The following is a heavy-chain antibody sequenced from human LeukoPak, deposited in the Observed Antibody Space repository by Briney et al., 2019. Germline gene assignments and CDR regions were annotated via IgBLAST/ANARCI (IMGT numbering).Heavy chain of an antibody. J-gene: IGHJ4*02. Sequence: PSETLFLTCTVSGGSISSSSYYWGWIRQPPGKGLEWIGSMYYRGSTYHNPSLKSRVTISVDTSKNQFSLKLSSVTAADTAVYYCATTTIRLGYWGQGTLVTVSS. CDR2: MYYRGST. V-gene: IGHV4-39*07. CDR1: GGSISSSSYY. D-gene: IGHD1-26*01. CDR3: ATTTIRLGY.